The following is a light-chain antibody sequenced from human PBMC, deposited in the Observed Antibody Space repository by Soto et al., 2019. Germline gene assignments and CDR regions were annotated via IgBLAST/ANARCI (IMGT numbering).Light chain of an antibody. CDR3: QSFDNSLNGVV. CDR2: GNI. V-gene: IGLV1-40*01. CDR1: TSNIGAND. Sequence: QSVLTQPPSVSGAPGQRVTISCIGSTSNIGANDLHWYQQLPGTAPKLLIYGNINRPSGVPGRFSGAKSGTSASLAISGLQADDDADYYCQSFDNSLNGVVFGGGTKLTVL. J-gene: IGLJ2*01.